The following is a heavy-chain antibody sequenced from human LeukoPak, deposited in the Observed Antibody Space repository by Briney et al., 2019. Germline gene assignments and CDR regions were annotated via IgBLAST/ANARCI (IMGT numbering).Heavy chain of an antibody. J-gene: IGHJ6*02. CDR3: ARDGSGRVLGMDV. Sequence: PSETLSLTCTVSGGSISSGDYYWSWIRQPPGKGLEWIGYIYYSGSTYYNPSLKSRVTISVDTSKNQFSLKLSSVTAADTAVYYCARDGSGRVLGMDVWGQGTTVTVSS. CDR1: GGSISSGDYY. CDR2: IYYSGST. D-gene: IGHD3-10*01. V-gene: IGHV4-30-4*01.